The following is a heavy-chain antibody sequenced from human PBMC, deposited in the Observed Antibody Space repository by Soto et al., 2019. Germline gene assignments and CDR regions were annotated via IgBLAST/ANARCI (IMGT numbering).Heavy chain of an antibody. CDR1: GFTFSSYG. CDR2: IWYDGSNK. J-gene: IGHJ5*02. Sequence: QVQLVESGGGVVQPGRSLRLSCAASGFTFSSYGMHWVRQAPGKGLEWVAVIWYDGSNKYYADSVKGRFTISRDNSKNTLYLQMNSLRAEDTAVYYCARAVSSAAGSWNWFDPWGQGTLVTVSS. V-gene: IGHV3-33*01. D-gene: IGHD6-13*01. CDR3: ARAVSSAAGSWNWFDP.